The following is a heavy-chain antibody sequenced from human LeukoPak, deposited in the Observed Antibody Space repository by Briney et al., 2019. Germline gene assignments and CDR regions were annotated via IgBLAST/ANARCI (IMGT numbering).Heavy chain of an antibody. J-gene: IGHJ5*02. D-gene: IGHD3-16*01. Sequence: GGSLRLSCAASGFTFSSYAMSWVRQAPGKGLEWVSAISGSGGSTYYADSVKGRFTISRDNSKNTLYLQMNSLRAEDTAVYYCAKDYYVGGSYYQEHWFDPWGQGTLVTVSS. CDR3: AKDYYVGGSYYQEHWFDP. CDR1: GFTFSSYA. CDR2: ISGSGGST. V-gene: IGHV3-23*01.